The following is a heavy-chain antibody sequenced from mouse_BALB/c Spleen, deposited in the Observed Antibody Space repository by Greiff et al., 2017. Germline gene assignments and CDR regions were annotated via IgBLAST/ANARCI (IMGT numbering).Heavy chain of an antibody. D-gene: IGHD1-1*01. Sequence: VQLQQSGAELARPGASVKLSCKASGYTFTSYWMQWVKQRPGQGLEWIGAIYPGDGDTRYTQKFKGKATLTADKSSSTAYMQLSSLASEDSAVYYCARRGTTVVADYWGQGTTLTVSS. CDR3: ARRGTTVVADY. CDR2: IYPGDGDT. V-gene: IGHV1-87*01. CDR1: GYTFTSYW. J-gene: IGHJ2*01.